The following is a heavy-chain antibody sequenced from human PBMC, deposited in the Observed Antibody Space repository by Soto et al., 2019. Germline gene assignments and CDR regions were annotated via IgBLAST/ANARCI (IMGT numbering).Heavy chain of an antibody. CDR3: ERNIGGKEATGNMGFDH. J-gene: IGHJ4*02. CDR2: IIPIFPTS. V-gene: IGHV1-69*13. Sequence: SVKVSCKASGGTFRTNAFSWVRQAPGQGLEWMGGIIPIFPTSDYAQKFQGRVTITADESTTTTYMQLDSLRAEDTAVYYCERNIGGKEATGNMGFDHWGQGTPVTVSS. D-gene: IGHD1-1*01. CDR1: GGTFRTNA.